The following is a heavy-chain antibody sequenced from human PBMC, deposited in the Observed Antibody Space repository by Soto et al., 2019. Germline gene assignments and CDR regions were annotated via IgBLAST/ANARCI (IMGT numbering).Heavy chain of an antibody. CDR3: ARSFGWDAIDQ. D-gene: IGHD6-19*01. J-gene: IGHJ4*02. V-gene: IGHV4-4*02. CDR2: IHHSGST. Sequence: QMQLQESGPRLVKPSETLSLTCAVSSASISSEQRWSWVRQPPGKGLEWIGEIHHSGSTNNNPSLKSRVTMSVDKSKNQFSLNLSSVTAADTAVYYCARSFGWDAIDQWGQGTLVTVSS. CDR1: SASISSEQR.